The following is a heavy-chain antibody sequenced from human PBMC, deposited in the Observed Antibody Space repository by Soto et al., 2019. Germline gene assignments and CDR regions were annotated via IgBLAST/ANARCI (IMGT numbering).Heavy chain of an antibody. J-gene: IGHJ6*02. CDR3: ARDVGYCSGGSCYRYYYGMDV. V-gene: IGHV1-2*02. CDR2: INPNSGGT. D-gene: IGHD2-15*01. Sequence: RASVKVSCKASGYTFTGYYMHWVRQAPGQGLEWMGWINPNSGGTNYAQKFQGRVTMTRDTSISTAYMELSRLRSDDTAVYYCARDVGYCSGGSCYRYYYGMDVWGQGTTVTVSS. CDR1: GYTFTGYY.